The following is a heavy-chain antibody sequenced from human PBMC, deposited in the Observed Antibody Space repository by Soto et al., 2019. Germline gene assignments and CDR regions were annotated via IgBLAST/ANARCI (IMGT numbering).Heavy chain of an antibody. CDR1: GFTFSNAW. V-gene: IGHV3-15*07. CDR3: TTDTDDSSGYYWVY. D-gene: IGHD3-22*01. J-gene: IGHJ4*02. CDR2: IKSKTDGGTT. Sequence: GGSLRLSCAASGFTFSNAWMNWVRQAPGKGLEWVGRIKSKTDGGTTDYAAPVKGRFTISRDDSKNTLYLQMNSLKTEDTAVYYCTTDTDDSSGYYWVYWGQGTLVTVSS.